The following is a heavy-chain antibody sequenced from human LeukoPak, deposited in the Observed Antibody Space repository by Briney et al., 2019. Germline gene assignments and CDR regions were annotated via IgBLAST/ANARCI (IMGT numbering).Heavy chain of an antibody. J-gene: IGHJ4*02. V-gene: IGHV3-33*01. D-gene: IGHD3-10*01. CDR2: IWHDGSHK. CDR3: AREIFGSGSYPGL. CDR1: GFAFNTYA. Sequence: PGRSLRLSCAASGFAFNTYAMHWVRQAPGQGLEWVALIWHDGSHKFYSNSVRGQFTIYRDNSKNTVSLQMNNLRPEDTAVYYCAREIFGSGSYPGLWGQGTLVTVSS.